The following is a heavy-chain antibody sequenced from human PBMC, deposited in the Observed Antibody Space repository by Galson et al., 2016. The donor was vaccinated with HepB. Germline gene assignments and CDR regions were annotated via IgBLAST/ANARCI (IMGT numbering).Heavy chain of an antibody. Sequence: SLRLSCAASGLPSNNYAMHWVRQAPGKGLECVSLISGDGRNTYYADSVKGRFSISRDNSKKSLYLEMNSLRTVDTAFYHCGILYGGFDSWGQGTLVTVSS. J-gene: IGHJ5*01. CDR3: GILYGGFDS. D-gene: IGHD2/OR15-2a*01. CDR2: ISGDGRNT. V-gene: IGHV3-43*02. CDR1: GLPSNNYA.